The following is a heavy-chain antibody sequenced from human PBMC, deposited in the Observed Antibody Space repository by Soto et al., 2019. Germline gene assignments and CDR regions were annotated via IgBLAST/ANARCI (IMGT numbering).Heavy chain of an antibody. V-gene: IGHV3-23*01. CDR1: GFTFSDYA. D-gene: IGHD3-10*01. Sequence: GGSLRLSCLASGFTFSDYAMTWVRHVPGRGLEWVSSLNGAGGSTYYADSVRGRFTISRDNSQNTLFLQMNRLTVDDTAIYYCAAPRDEYGSGISWFTYGMDVWGQGTTVTVS. J-gene: IGHJ6*02. CDR2: LNGAGGST. CDR3: AAPRDEYGSGISWFTYGMDV.